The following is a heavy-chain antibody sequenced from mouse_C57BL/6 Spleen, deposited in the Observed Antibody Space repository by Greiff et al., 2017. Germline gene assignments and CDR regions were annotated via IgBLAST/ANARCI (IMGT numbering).Heavy chain of an antibody. CDR2: INPGSGGT. Sequence: VQLQQSGAELVRPGTSVKVSCKASGYAFTNYLIEWVKQRPGQGLEWIGVINPGSGGTNYNEKFKGKATLTADKSSCTAYMQLSSLTSEDSAVYFCARIHYDYYAMDYWGQGTSGTVSS. J-gene: IGHJ4*01. D-gene: IGHD1-1*02. CDR3: ARIHYDYYAMDY. CDR1: GYAFTNYL. V-gene: IGHV1-54*01.